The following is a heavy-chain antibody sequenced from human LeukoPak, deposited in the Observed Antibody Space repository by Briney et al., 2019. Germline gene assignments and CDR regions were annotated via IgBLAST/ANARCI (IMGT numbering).Heavy chain of an antibody. CDR2: IIPIFGTA. Sequence: SVKVSCKASGGTFSSYAISWVRQAPGQGLEWMGGIIPIFGTANYAQKLQGRVTMTTDTSTSTAYMELRSLRSDDTAVYYCARVGSGGWTNYYYYYYYMDVWGKGTTVTVSS. V-gene: IGHV1-69*05. D-gene: IGHD6-19*01. J-gene: IGHJ6*03. CDR1: GGTFSSYA. CDR3: ARVGSGGWTNYYYYYYYMDV.